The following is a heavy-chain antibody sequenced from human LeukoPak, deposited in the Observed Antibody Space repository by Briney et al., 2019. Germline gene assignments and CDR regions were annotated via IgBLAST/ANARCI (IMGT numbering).Heavy chain of an antibody. CDR1: GFTFSSYA. V-gene: IGHV3-23*01. J-gene: IGHJ5*02. D-gene: IGHD4-11*01. Sequence: SGGSLTPSCAVSGFTFSSYAMSWVRQAPGKGLEWVSAISGSCGSTYYADPVKGRFTISRDNSKNTLYPQMKSPMTEDNAVYYFAKDLTVTTHLSLPWFDPSGQGTLLTVSS. CDR3: AKDLTVTTHLSLPWFDP. CDR2: ISGSCGST.